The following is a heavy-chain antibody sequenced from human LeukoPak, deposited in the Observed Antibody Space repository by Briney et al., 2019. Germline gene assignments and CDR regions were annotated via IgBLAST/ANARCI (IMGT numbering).Heavy chain of an antibody. J-gene: IGHJ4*02. CDR2: IVVGSGNT. CDR3: AADRWVGATTFDY. CDR1: GFTFTSSA. D-gene: IGHD1-26*01. V-gene: IGHV1-58*02. Sequence: SVKVSCKASGFTFTSSAMQWVRQARGHRLEWIGLIVVGSGNTNYAQKFQERVTITRDMSTSTAYMELSSLRSEGTAVYYCAADRWVGATTFDYWGQGTLVTVSS.